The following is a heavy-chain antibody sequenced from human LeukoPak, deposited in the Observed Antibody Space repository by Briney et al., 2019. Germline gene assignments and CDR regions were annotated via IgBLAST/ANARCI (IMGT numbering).Heavy chain of an antibody. CDR3: ARDRAVAGKDYYYYYGMDV. CDR2: IYYSGST. V-gene: IGHV4-31*03. D-gene: IGHD6-19*01. Sequence: SETLSLTCTVSGGSISSGGYYWSWIRQHPGKGLEWIGYIYYSGSTYYNPSLKSRVTISVDTSKNQFSLKLSSVTAADTAVYYCARDRAVAGKDYYYYYGMDVWGQGTTVTVSS. J-gene: IGHJ6*02. CDR1: GGSISSGGYY.